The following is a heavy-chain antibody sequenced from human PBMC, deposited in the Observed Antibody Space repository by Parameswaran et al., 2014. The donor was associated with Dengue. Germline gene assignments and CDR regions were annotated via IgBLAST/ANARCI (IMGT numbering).Heavy chain of an antibody. Sequence: GSLRLSCAVYGGSFSGYYWSWIRQPPGKGLEWIGEINHSGSTNYNPSLKSRVTISVDTSKNQFSLKLSSVTAADTAVYYCARSSITMIVVVSRNWYFDLWGRGTLVTVSS. CDR1: GGSFSGYY. CDR3: ARSSITMIVVVSRNWYFDL. CDR2: INHSGST. V-gene: IGHV4-34*01. J-gene: IGHJ2*01. D-gene: IGHD3-22*01.